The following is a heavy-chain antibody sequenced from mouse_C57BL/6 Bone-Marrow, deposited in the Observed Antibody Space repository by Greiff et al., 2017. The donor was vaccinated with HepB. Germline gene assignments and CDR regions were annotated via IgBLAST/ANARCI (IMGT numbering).Heavy chain of an antibody. CDR1: GFTFSDYY. D-gene: IGHD2-1*01. Sequence: EVKLVESEGGLVQPGSSMKLSCTASGFTFSDYYMAWVRQVPEKGLEWVANINYDGSSTYYLDSLKSRFIISRDNAKNILYLQMSSLKSEDTATYYCARDLLQYAMDYWGQGTSVTVSS. CDR3: ARDLLQYAMDY. CDR2: INYDGSST. V-gene: IGHV5-16*01. J-gene: IGHJ4*01.